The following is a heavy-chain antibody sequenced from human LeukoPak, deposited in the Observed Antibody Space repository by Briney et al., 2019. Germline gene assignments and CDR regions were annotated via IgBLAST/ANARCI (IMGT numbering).Heavy chain of an antibody. Sequence: SETLSLTCTVSGDSISSDTYSWHWIRQHPGKGLEWIGYIYHSGNTYYNPSLKSRVTISVDTSKKQFFLNLNSVTAADTAIYHCVRSPVRGYYFDFWGQGALVTVPS. CDR2: IYHSGNT. V-gene: IGHV4-31*03. CDR3: VRSPVRGYYFDF. D-gene: IGHD2-15*01. J-gene: IGHJ4*02. CDR1: GDSISSDTYS.